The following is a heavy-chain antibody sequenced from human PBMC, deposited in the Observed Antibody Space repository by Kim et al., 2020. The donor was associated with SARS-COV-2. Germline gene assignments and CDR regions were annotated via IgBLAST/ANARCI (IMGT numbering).Heavy chain of an antibody. V-gene: IGHV3-33*01. D-gene: IGHD4-17*01. J-gene: IGHJ4*02. CDR2: IWFDGSHE. Sequence: GGSLRLSCAASGLSISTYGMHWVRQAPGKGLEWVAVIWFDGSHEYYADSVRGRFTISRDNSKNTLYLQMNSLRVEDTAVYYCATGLRCPGNYWGQGTLVTVSS. CDR3: ATGLRCPGNY. CDR1: GLSISTYG.